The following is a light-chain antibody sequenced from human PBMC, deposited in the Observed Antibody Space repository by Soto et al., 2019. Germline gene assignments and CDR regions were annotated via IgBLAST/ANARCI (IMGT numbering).Light chain of an antibody. V-gene: IGKV1-27*01. J-gene: IGKJ4*01. Sequence: DIQMTQSPSSLSAYVGDRVTITCRASQGISNHLAWYQQKPGKLPKLLIYAASILQSGVPSRFSGSGSGTDFTLTITTLQPEDVAIYCCQMFTSGPCTFGGGTKVEI. CDR3: QMFTSGPCT. CDR1: QGISNH. CDR2: AAS.